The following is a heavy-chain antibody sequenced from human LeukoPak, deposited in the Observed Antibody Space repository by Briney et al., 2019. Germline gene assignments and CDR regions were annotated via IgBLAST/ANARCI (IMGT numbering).Heavy chain of an antibody. CDR1: GFNFSSYW. CDR2: IKQDGREK. Sequence: GGSLRLSCAASGFNFSSYWMSWVRQAPGKGLEWVANIKQDGREKYYVDSVKGQFSISRDNAKHSLYLQMNSLRAEDTAVYYCARVFYPFRWYFDLWGRGTLVTVSS. D-gene: IGHD2/OR15-2a*01. CDR3: ARVFYPFRWYFDL. J-gene: IGHJ2*01. V-gene: IGHV3-7*01.